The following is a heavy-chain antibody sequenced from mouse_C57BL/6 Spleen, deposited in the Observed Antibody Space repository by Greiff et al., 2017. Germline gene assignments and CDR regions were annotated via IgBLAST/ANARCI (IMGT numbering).Heavy chain of an antibody. CDR3: STGPYYFDY. Sequence: VQLQQSGPELVKPGASVKISCKASGYAFSSSWMNWVKQRPGKGLEWIGRIYPGDGDTNYNGKFKSKATLTVDKSSSTAYMQLSSLTSEDSAVYYCSTGPYYFDYWGQGTTLTVSS. CDR1: GYAFSSSW. J-gene: IGHJ2*01. CDR2: IYPGDGDT. D-gene: IGHD4-1*01. V-gene: IGHV1-82*01.